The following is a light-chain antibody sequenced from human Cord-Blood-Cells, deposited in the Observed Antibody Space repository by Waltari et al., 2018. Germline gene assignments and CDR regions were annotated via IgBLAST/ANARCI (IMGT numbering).Light chain of an antibody. CDR3: AAWDDSLSGWV. J-gene: IGLJ3*02. V-gene: IGLV1-47*01. CDR1: SSTIGSNY. Sequence: QSVLTQPPSASGTPGQRVTIPCSGSSSTIGSNYVYWYQQLPGTAPKLPIYRNNQRPSGVPDRFSGSKSGTSASLAISGLRSEDEADYYCAAWDDSLSGWVFGGGTKLTVL. CDR2: RNN.